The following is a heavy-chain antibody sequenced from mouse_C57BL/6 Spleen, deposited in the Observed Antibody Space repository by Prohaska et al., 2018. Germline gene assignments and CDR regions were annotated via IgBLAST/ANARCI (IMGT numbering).Heavy chain of an antibody. CDR3: MRGTGWYFDY. D-gene: IGHD1-1*02. Sequence: EVQLLETGGGLVQPGGSRGLSCEGSGFTFSGFWMSWVRQTPGKTLEWIGDINSDGSAINYAPSIKDRFTIFRDNDKSTLYLQMSNVRSEDTATYFCMRGTGWYFDYWGQGTTLTVSS. CDR1: GFTFSGFW. V-gene: IGHV11-2*01. J-gene: IGHJ2*01. CDR2: INSDGSAI.